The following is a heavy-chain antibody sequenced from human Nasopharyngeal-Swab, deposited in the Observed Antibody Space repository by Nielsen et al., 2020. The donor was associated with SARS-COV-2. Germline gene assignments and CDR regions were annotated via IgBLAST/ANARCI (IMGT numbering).Heavy chain of an antibody. Sequence: SETLSLTCAVTGGSISSNNWWSWVRQPPGKGLEWIGEIYHTGSTNYNPSLKSRVTISVDKSKNQFSLKLSSVTAADTAVYYCARAGRTIFGVVTSFDYWGQGTLVTVSS. CDR2: IYHTGST. J-gene: IGHJ4*02. V-gene: IGHV4-4*02. CDR1: GGSISSNNW. CDR3: ARAGRTIFGVVTSFDY. D-gene: IGHD3-3*01.